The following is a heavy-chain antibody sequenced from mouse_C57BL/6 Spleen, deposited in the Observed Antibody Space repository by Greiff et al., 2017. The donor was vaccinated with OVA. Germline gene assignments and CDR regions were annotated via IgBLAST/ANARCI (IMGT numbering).Heavy chain of an antibody. CDR1: GFTFSDYY. CDR3: AQSGTYYSNSGWFAY. J-gene: IGHJ3*01. V-gene: IGHV5-12*01. D-gene: IGHD2-5*01. CDR2: ISNGGGST. Sequence: EVQGVESGGGLVQPGGSLKLSCAASGFTFSDYYMYWVRQTPEKRLEWVAYISNGGGSTYYPDTVKGRFTISRDNAKNTLYLQMSRLKSEDTAMYYCAQSGTYYSNSGWFAYWGQGTLVTVSA.